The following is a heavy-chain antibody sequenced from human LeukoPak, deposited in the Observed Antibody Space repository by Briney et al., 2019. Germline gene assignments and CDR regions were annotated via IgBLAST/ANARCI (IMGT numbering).Heavy chain of an antibody. J-gene: IGHJ4*02. CDR3: ARARFGTAEADY. CDR1: GFTFSSYW. V-gene: IGHV3-7*01. D-gene: IGHD1-1*01. CDR2: IKQDGSET. Sequence: GGSLRLSCAASGFTFSSYWMTWVRQAPGKGLEWVANIKQDGSETYFVDSVKGRFTISRDNAKNGLYLQMNSLRAEDTAVYYCARARFGTAEADYWGQGILVTVSS.